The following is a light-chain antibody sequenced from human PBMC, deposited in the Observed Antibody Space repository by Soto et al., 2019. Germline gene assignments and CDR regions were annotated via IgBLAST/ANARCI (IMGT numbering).Light chain of an antibody. V-gene: IGKV3-20*01. CDR1: QIVGSIY. Sequence: EIVLTQSPCTVSFSPGERATLSCMASQIVGSIYLAWYQQRPGQAPRLLIYGASNRATGIPVRFSGSGSGTDFTLTISGLEPEDFAVYYCQQYGSSSITFGQGTRLEIK. J-gene: IGKJ5*01. CDR2: GAS. CDR3: QQYGSSSIT.